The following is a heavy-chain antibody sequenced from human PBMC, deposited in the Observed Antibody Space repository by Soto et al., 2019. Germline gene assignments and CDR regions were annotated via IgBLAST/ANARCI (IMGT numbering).Heavy chain of an antibody. CDR1: GDSYSISTYS. CDR2: IYQSGVT. D-gene: IGHD6-19*01. Sequence: PSETLSLTCNMSGDSYSISTYSWSWIRQPPGKALQWIGFIYQSGVTSYNPSLASRVSTSLYRSNNQCSLKLKSVTAADTAVYFCAGMPYTSGLRFDPWGPGTLVTVSS. J-gene: IGHJ5*02. CDR3: AGMPYTSGLRFDP. V-gene: IGHV4-30-2*01.